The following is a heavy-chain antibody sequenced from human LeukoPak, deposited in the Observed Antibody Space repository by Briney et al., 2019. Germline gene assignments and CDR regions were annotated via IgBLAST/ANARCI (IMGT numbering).Heavy chain of an antibody. V-gene: IGHV4-39*01. D-gene: IGHD6-19*01. Sequence: SETLSLTCTVSGGSISNRNCYWGWIRQPPGKGLEWIGSIDYSGSTYYNPSLKSRVTISADTSKNQVSLKLSSVIAADTAVYYCAREQWLATGSGYYYGMDVWGQGITVTVSS. J-gene: IGHJ6*02. CDR1: GGSISNRNCY. CDR3: AREQWLATGSGYYYGMDV. CDR2: IDYSGST.